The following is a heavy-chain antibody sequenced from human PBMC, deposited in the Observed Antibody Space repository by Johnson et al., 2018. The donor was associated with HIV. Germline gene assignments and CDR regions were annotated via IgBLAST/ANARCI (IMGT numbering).Heavy chain of an antibody. CDR2: IDGNGGNK. CDR1: GFSFDDYG. V-gene: IGHV3-20*04. D-gene: IGHD4-17*01. J-gene: IGHJ3*02. CDR3: ARDKYGVPSGAFDI. Sequence: MQLVESGGGMVRPGGSLRLSCAASGFSFDDYGMNWVRQAPGKGLEWVCGIDGNGGNKRYADSVKGRFTISRDNAKNSLYLQMNSLRAEDTALYYCARDKYGVPSGAFDIWGQGTMVSVSS.